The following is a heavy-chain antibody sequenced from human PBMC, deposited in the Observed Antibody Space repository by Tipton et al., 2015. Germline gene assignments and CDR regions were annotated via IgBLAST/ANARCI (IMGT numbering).Heavy chain of an antibody. V-gene: IGHV1-69-2*01. J-gene: IGHJ6*03. D-gene: IGHD3-10*01. CDR2: IDPEHAET. CDR1: GYKFIDHH. CDR3: AAGTYDMDV. Sequence: QSGAEVKKPGSTVKISCKVSGYKFIDHHIHWVQQAPGKGLEWLGFIDPEHAETVFAEKFQDRVTMTANTSAEIAYLEVRNLTSDDTAVYYCAAGTYDMDVWGQGTTVTVSS.